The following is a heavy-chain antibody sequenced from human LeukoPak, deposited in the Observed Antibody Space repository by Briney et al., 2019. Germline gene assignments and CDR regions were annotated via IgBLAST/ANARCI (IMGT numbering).Heavy chain of an antibody. CDR2: IYYSGGT. D-gene: IGHD6-13*01. Sequence: KPSETLSLTCSVSGGSIGRSSYYWGWTRQPPGKGLEWIGSIYYSGGTYYNPSLKGRVTISVDTSRNQFSLKLGSVTAADTAVYYCARHGSIATGAFTYWGQGTLVTVSS. CDR3: ARHGSIATGAFTY. CDR1: GGSIGRSSYY. J-gene: IGHJ4*02. V-gene: IGHV4-39*01.